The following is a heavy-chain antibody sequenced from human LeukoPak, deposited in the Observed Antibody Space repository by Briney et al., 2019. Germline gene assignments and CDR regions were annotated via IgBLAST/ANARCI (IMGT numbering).Heavy chain of an antibody. D-gene: IGHD1-26*01. Sequence: ASVKVSCKASGYTFTGYYMHWVRQAPGQGLEWMGWINPNSGGTNYAQKFQGRVTMTRDTSISTAYMELSRLRSDDTAVYYCVCGSYASDDALDIWGQGTMVTVSS. CDR2: INPNSGGT. V-gene: IGHV1-2*02. J-gene: IGHJ3*02. CDR1: GYTFTGYY. CDR3: VCGSYASDDALDI.